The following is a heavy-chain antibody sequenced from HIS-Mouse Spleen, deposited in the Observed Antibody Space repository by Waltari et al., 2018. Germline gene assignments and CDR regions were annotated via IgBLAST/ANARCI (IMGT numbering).Heavy chain of an antibody. CDR3: AHLQYSGSYKPFDY. CDR1: GFSLSTSGAG. D-gene: IGHD1-26*01. V-gene: IGHV2-5*02. Sequence: QITLKESGPTLVKPTQTLTPTCTFYGFSLSTSGAGVGWHLQPHGKALEWLALIYLDDDKRYSPSLKSRLTITKDTSKNQVVLTMTNMDPVDTATYYCAHLQYSGSYKPFDYWGQGTLVTVSS. CDR2: IYLDDDK. J-gene: IGHJ4*02.